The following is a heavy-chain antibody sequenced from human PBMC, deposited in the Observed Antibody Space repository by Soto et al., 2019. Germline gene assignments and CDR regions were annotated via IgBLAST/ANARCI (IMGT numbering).Heavy chain of an antibody. Sequence: PGGSLRLSCAASGFTFDDYGMSWVRQAPGKGLEWVSDINWNGGSTAYADSVKGRFTISRDSAKDSLYLEMNSLRAEDTAFYYCARGLNYDVLSGLDYWGQGT. CDR3: ARGLNYDVLSGLDY. V-gene: IGHV3-20*04. CDR1: GFTFDDYG. J-gene: IGHJ4*02. D-gene: IGHD3-3*01. CDR2: INWNGGST.